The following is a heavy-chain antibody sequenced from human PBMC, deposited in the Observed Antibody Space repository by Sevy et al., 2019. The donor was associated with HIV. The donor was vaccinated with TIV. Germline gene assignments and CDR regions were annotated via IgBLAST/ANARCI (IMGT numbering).Heavy chain of an antibody. CDR3: ARGPVAGTNWFDP. CDR1: GYTFTGYY. J-gene: IGHJ5*02. D-gene: IGHD6-19*01. CDR2: INPNSGGT. V-gene: IGHV1-2*02. Sequence: ASVKVSCKASGYTFTGYYIHWVRQAPGQGLEWMGWINPNSGGTNYAQKFQGRVTMTRETSISTAYMELSRLTSDDTAVYYCARGPVAGTNWFDPWGQGTLVTVSS.